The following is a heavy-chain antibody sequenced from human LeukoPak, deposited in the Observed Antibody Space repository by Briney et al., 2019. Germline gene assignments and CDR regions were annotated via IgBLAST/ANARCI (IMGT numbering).Heavy chain of an antibody. CDR1: GGSISSYY. Sequence: KASETLSLTCTVSGGSISSYYWSWTRQPPGKGLEWIGYIYYSGSTNYNPSLKSRVTISVDTSKNQFSLKLSSVTAADTAVYYCARSLRYYYDSSGYRSYYGMDVWGQGTTVTVSS. CDR2: IYYSGST. J-gene: IGHJ6*02. D-gene: IGHD3-22*01. CDR3: ARSLRYYYDSSGYRSYYGMDV. V-gene: IGHV4-59*01.